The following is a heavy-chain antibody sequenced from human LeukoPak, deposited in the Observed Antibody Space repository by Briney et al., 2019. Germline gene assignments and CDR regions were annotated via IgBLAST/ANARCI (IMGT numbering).Heavy chain of an antibody. CDR1: GFTFSSHA. J-gene: IGHJ4*02. CDR3: ARAEGIVGATTED. D-gene: IGHD1-26*01. V-gene: IGHV3-30-3*01. CDR2: ISYDGSNK. Sequence: GGSLRLSCAASGFTFSSHAMHWVRQAPGKGLEWVAVISYDGSNKYYADSVKGRFTISRDNSKNTLYLQMNSLRAEDTAVYYCARAEGIVGATTEDWGQGTLVTVSS.